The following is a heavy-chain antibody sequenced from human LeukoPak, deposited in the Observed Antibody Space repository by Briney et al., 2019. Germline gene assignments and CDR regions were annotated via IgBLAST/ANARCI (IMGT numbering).Heavy chain of an antibody. J-gene: IGHJ3*02. CDR3: ARETFTSGRANGFDM. D-gene: IGHD1-26*01. CDR1: GFTLTTYN. CDR2: ISGSSNYI. Sequence: GGSLRLSCSASGFTLTTYNMSWVRQAPGKGLEWVSSISGSSNYIYYIDSVKGRFTVSRDNTKNSVYLYMDSLRAEDTALYYCARETFTSGRANGFDMWGQGTVVTVSS. V-gene: IGHV3-21*06.